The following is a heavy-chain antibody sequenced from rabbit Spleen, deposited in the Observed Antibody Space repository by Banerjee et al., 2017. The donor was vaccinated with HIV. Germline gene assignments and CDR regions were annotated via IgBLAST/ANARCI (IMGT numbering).Heavy chain of an antibody. D-gene: IGHD1-1*01. CDR3: ARNYVNAFDP. V-gene: IGHV1S45*01. J-gene: IGHJ2*01. CDR2: IYVGSGGGT. CDR1: GLDFSSSYW. Sequence: QEQLVEYGGDLVQPEGSLTLTCKASGLDFSSSYWICWVRQAPGKGLEWIACIYVGSGGGTKYASWAKGRFTISKTSSTMVTLQMTSLTVADTATYFCARNYVNAFDPWGPGTLVTVS.